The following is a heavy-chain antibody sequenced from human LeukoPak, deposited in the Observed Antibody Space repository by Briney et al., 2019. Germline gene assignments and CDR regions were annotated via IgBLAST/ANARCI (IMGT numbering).Heavy chain of an antibody. Sequence: GGSLRLSCAASGLSVSSNYMSCVRQAPGKGLEWVSVIYAGGATYYADSVKGRFIISRDNSKKTLFLHMNSLRTEDTAVYYCTSSTFGAPDSWGQGTLVTVSS. J-gene: IGHJ4*02. D-gene: IGHD3-10*01. CDR1: GLSVSSNY. V-gene: IGHV3-53*01. CDR3: TSSTFGAPDS. CDR2: IYAGGAT.